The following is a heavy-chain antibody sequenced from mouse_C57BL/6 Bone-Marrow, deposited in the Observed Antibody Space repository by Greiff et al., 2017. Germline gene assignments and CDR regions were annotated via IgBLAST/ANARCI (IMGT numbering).Heavy chain of an antibody. J-gene: IGHJ3*01. D-gene: IGHD1-1*01. CDR1: GYTFTSYG. V-gene: IGHV1-81*01. Sequence: QVQLQQSGAELARPGASVKLSCKASGYTFTSYGISWVKQRTGQGLEWIGELYPRSGNTYYNEKFKGKATLTADTSSSTAYVELRGLTYEDAAVYCCARGTTVVGTREAWVAYWGQGTLVTVSA. CDR3: ARGTTVVGTREAWVAY. CDR2: LYPRSGNT.